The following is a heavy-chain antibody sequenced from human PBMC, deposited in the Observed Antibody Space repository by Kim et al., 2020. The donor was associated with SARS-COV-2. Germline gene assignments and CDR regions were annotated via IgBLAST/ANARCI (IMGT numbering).Heavy chain of an antibody. Sequence: SETLSLTCAVSGGSISSGTWWSWVRQSPVSGLEWIGEIDHGGTASYNPSLKGRVTISLESKDLFSLNMNSVTAADTAVYYCATKVKVVPGARWGQGALVTVSS. J-gene: IGHJ4*02. CDR1: GGSISSGTW. D-gene: IGHD2-15*01. CDR2: IDHGGTA. CDR3: ATKVKVVPGAR. V-gene: IGHV4-4*02.